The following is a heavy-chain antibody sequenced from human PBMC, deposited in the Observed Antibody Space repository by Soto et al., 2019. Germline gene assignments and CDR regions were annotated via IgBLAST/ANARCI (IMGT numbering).Heavy chain of an antibody. CDR2: INAGPGDT. Sequence: QLVRSGAEVKKPGASMRISCKASGYSFISYGIHWVRQAPGLRPEWMGWINAGPGDTEYSQRFQGRVTITRGTSASTVYMEMRRLKVEDTAMYYCVTDYRRGRDYWGQGTSVTVSS. J-gene: IGHJ4*02. V-gene: IGHV1-3*01. CDR3: VTDYRRGRDY. CDR1: GYSFISYG. D-gene: IGHD4-4*01.